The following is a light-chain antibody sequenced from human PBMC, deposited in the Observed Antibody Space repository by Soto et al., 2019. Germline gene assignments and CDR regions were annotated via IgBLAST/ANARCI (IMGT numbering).Light chain of an antibody. J-gene: IGKJ2*03. CDR2: KAS. CDR1: QTIFSW. Sequence: IQMTQSPSTLSASVGDRVSITCRASQTIFSWLAWYQQKPGKAPKLVIYKASSLESGVPSRYSGSGSGTEFTVTISGLQPDDFATYYCQQYNSYPYSFGQGTKLEIK. CDR3: QQYNSYPYS. V-gene: IGKV1-5*03.